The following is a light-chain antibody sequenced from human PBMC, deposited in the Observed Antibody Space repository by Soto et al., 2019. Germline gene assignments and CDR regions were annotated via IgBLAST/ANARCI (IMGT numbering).Light chain of an antibody. CDR3: SSYAGSDVFV. V-gene: IGLV2-8*01. CDR1: SSDVDNGYNY. CDR2: EVN. Sequence: QSVLTQPASVSGSPGQSITISCTGTSSDVDNGYNYVSWYQQHPGKAPKLMIYEVNKRPSGVPDRFSGSKAGNTASLTVFGLQAEDEADYYCSSYAGSDVFVFGTGTKVTVL. J-gene: IGLJ1*01.